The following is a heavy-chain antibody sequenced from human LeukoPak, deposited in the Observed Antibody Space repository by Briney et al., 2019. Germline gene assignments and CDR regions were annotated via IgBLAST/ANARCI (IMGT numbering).Heavy chain of an antibody. CDR2: ISNDGNNK. D-gene: IGHD5-18*01. CDR3: ATLFVATAPPDY. J-gene: IGHJ4*02. V-gene: IGHV3-30-3*01. CDR1: GFTFSRYE. Sequence: GGSLRLSCTASGFTFSRYEMHWVRQAPGKGLEWVTLISNDGNNKYYADSVKGRFTISRDNSRNTLSLQMNSLRVEDTAVYYCATLFVATAPPDYWGQGTLVTVSS.